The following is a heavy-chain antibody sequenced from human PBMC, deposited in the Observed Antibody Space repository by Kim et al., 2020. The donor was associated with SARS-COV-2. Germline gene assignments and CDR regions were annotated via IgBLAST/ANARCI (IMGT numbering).Heavy chain of an antibody. CDR3: AREFVRYFDSYYYYYGRDV. CDR1: GGSISSSNW. Sequence: SETLSLTCAVSGGSISSSNWWSWFLQPPGKGLEWIGGIYHSGSTNYNPSLKSRVTISVDKSKNQFSLKLSSLTAADTAVYYCAREFVRYFDSYYYYYGRDVWGQGTPVTVSS. CDR2: IYHSGST. J-gene: IGHJ6*01. D-gene: IGHD3-9*01. V-gene: IGHV4-4*02.